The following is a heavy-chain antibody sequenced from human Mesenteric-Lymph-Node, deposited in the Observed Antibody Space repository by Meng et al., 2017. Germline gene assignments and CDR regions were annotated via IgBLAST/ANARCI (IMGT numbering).Heavy chain of an antibody. CDR2: VNSDATKT. Sequence: GESLKISCAASGFTFSTYWMHWVRQAPGKGLVWVSRVNSDATKTWYADSVEGRFTISRDNAKNSLYLQMNSLRADDTAVYFCARVRPTTYHYGMDVWGPGTTVTVSS. CDR1: GFTFSTYW. D-gene: IGHD2/OR15-2a*01. J-gene: IGHJ6*02. V-gene: IGHV3-74*01. CDR3: ARVRPTTYHYGMDV.